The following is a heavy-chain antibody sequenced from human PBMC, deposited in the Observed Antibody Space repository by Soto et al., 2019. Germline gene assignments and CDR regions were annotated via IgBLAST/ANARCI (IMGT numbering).Heavy chain of an antibody. V-gene: IGHV4-61*07. Sequence: PXGKGLEWIGDVSSSGRTNYNPSLKSRLIVXXDTSKSQXXPKLNSVTAADTAVYYCARRLMIGEVINHGMDVWGQGTTVTVSS. CDR3: ARRLMIGEVINHGMDV. D-gene: IGHD3-16*01. CDR2: VSSSGRT. J-gene: IGHJ6*02.